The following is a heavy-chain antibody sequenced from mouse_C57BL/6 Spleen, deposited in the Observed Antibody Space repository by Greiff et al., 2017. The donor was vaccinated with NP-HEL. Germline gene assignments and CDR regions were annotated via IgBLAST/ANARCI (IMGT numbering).Heavy chain of an antibody. V-gene: IGHV1-52*01. D-gene: IGHD2-14*01. CDR2: IDPSDSET. Sequence: VQLQQPGAELVRPGSSVKLSCKASGYTFTSYWMHWVKQRPIQGLEWIGNIDPSDSETHYNQKFKDKATLTVDKSSSTAYMQLSSLTSEDSAVYYCARDEYDGAWFAYWGQGTLVTVSA. CDR1: GYTFTSYW. CDR3: ARDEYDGAWFAY. J-gene: IGHJ3*01.